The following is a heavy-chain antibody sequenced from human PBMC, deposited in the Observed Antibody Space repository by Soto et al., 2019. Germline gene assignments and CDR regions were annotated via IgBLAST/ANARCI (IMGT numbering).Heavy chain of an antibody. CDR1: ESTFSSYW. CDR2: LNEDGSFT. V-gene: IGHV3-74*01. J-gene: IGHJ5*02. D-gene: IGHD3-10*01. Sequence: GGSLRLSCVASESTFSSYWMHWVRQTPGKGLVWVSRLNEDGSFTSYADSVQGRFTIFRDNAKNTLYLEMSSLRAEDTAVYYCAKVDQYVSGSLGIFDPWGEGTLVTVSS. CDR3: AKVDQYVSGSLGIFDP.